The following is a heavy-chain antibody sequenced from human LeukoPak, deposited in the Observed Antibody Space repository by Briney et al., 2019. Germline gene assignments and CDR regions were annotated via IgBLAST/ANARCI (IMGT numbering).Heavy chain of an antibody. Sequence: ASVKVSCKASGYTFINYGVNWVRQAPGQGLEWMGWISAYNANTNYAQKLQGGVTMTTDTSTSTAYMELRSLRSDDTAVYYCARGDLGEYFDYWGQGTLVTVSS. CDR2: ISAYNANT. CDR3: ARGDLGEYFDY. V-gene: IGHV1-18*01. CDR1: GYTFINYG. J-gene: IGHJ4*02.